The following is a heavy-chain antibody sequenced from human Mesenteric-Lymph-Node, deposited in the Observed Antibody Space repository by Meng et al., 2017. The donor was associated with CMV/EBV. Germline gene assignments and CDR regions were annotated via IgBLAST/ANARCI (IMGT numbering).Heavy chain of an antibody. J-gene: IGHJ3*02. D-gene: IGHD3-22*01. Sequence: GESLKISCAASGFIVSSNYMSWVRQAPGKGLEWVTVLYRGGTTYYAVSVKGRFTISRDNSKNTLFLQMNSLRDEDTAVYYCVVYHDSTGPSPGAVDIWGQGTMVTVSS. CDR3: VVYHDSTGPSPGAVDI. V-gene: IGHV3-53*05. CDR1: GFIVSSNY. CDR2: LYRGGTT.